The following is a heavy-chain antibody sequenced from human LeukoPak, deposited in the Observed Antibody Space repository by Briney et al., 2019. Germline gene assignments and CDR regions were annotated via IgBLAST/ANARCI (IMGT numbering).Heavy chain of an antibody. V-gene: IGHV3-33*06. D-gene: IGHD4-17*01. CDR2: IWYDGSNK. CDR3: GKDIPRTRVAGIVH. Sequence: PGGSLRLSCAASGFTFSSYGMHWVRQAPGKGLEWVAVIWYDGSNKYYADSVKGRFTISRDNSKNTLYLQMNSLRAEDTAVYYCGKDIPRTRVAGIVHRGQGTLVTVSS. J-gene: IGHJ4*02. CDR1: GFTFSSYG.